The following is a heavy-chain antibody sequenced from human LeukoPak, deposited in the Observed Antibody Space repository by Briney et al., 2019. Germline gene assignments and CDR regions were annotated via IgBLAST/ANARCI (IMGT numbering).Heavy chain of an antibody. CDR1: GFTFSTNA. CDR3: AKDVGKWESLHFFDY. V-gene: IGHV3-23*01. D-gene: IGHD1-26*01. J-gene: IGHJ4*02. Sequence: GGSLRLSCLPSGFTFSTNAMSWVRQAPGKGLEWISGISGSGASTYYADSVTGRFTISTDNSRNTLYLQMNSLRGDDTAVYYCAKDVGKWESLHFFDYWGQGTLVTVSS. CDR2: ISGSGAST.